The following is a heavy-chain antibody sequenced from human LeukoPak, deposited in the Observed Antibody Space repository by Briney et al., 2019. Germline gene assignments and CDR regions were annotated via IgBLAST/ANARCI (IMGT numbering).Heavy chain of an antibody. J-gene: IGHJ4*02. CDR3: ARYYYDSSAYYFDH. CDR1: GGSISSYY. Sequence: SETLSLTCTVSGGSISSYYWSWIRQPPGKGLEWIGYIYYSGSANYNPSLKSRVTISVDTSKNQFSLKLSSVTAADTAVYYCARYYYDSSAYYFDHWGQGTLVTVSS. V-gene: IGHV4-59*01. D-gene: IGHD3-22*01. CDR2: IYYSGSA.